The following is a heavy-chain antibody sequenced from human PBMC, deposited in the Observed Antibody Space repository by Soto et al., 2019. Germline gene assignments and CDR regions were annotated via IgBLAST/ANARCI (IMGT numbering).Heavy chain of an antibody. Sequence: PGGSLRLSCAASGFTFSNAWMSWVRQAPGKGLEWVGRIKSKTDGGTTDYAAPVKGRFTISRDDSKNTLYLQMNSLKTEDTAVYYCTTDSAGYYDILTGYDPPRGPWGQGTLVTVSS. D-gene: IGHD3-9*01. V-gene: IGHV3-15*01. J-gene: IGHJ5*02. CDR2: IKSKTDGGTT. CDR3: TTDSAGYYDILTGYDPPRGP. CDR1: GFTFSNAW.